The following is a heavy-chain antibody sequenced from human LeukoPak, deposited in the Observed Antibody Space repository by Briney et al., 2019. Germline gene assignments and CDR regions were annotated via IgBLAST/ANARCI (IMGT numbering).Heavy chain of an antibody. D-gene: IGHD1-1*01. J-gene: IGHJ4*02. CDR1: GLTIDEFT. Sequence: GGSLRLSCAVSGLTIDEFTLHWVRQAPGKGLKWVSLITSGGLNTFYADSVKGRFTISRDNSANSLYLHLTSLRTEDSALYYCVAISVSGTTFLDFWGQGTLVTVSS. V-gene: IGHV3-43*01. CDR3: VAISVSGTTFLDF. CDR2: ITSGGLNT.